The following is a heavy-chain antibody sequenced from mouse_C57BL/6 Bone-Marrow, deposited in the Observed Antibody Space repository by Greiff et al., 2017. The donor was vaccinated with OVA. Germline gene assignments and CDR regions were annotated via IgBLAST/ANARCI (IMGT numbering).Heavy chain of an antibody. CDR3: ARQGGRRFAY. V-gene: IGHV5-6*01. Sequence: EVQLVESGGDLVKPGGSLKLSCAASGFTFSSYGMSWVRQTPDKRLEWVATISSGGSYTYYPDSVKGRFTISRDNAKITLYLQMSSLKSKDTAMYYCARQGGRRFAYWGQGTLVTVSA. CDR1: GFTFSSYG. J-gene: IGHJ3*01. CDR2: ISSGGSYT. D-gene: IGHD3-3*01.